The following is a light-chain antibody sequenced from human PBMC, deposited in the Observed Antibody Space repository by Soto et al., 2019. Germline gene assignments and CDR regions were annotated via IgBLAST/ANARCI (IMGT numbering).Light chain of an antibody. Sequence: EIVMTQSPATLSVSPGERATLSCRASQSVSSNLAWYQQKPGQAPRLLIYGASTRAAGIPARLSGTGSGTEFTLTISSLQSEDFAVYYCQQYNSWPLTFGGRTKVEIK. CDR3: QQYNSWPLT. CDR1: QSVSSN. CDR2: GAS. V-gene: IGKV3-15*01. J-gene: IGKJ4*01.